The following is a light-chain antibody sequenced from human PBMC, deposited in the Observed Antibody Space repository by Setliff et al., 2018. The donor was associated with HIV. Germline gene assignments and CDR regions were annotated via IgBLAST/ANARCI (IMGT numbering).Light chain of an antibody. J-gene: IGLJ1*01. CDR1: NIGSKT. V-gene: IGLV3-21*03. CDR2: DDG. CDR3: QVWDSRSDHFV. Sequence: ELPQPVSVSVAPGKTARITCGGNNIGSKTVHWYQQKPGRAPVLVIYDDGDRPSGIPERFSGSNSGTTATLTISRVEAGDEADYYCQVWDSRSDHFVFGTGTKVTVL.